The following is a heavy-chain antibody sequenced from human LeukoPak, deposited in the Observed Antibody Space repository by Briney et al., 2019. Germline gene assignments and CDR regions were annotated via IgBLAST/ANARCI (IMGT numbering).Heavy chain of an antibody. CDR1: GFTVSRSY. CDR3: ARGRGYSHSNWVDP. CDR2: IYSGGTT. D-gene: IGHD5-18*01. V-gene: IGHV3-53*01. Sequence: GGSLRLSCAASGFTVSRSYMIWARQAPGKGLEWVSVIYSGGTTYYADSVKGRFTISRDNSKNTLYLQMNSLRAEDTAVYYCARGRGYSHSNWVDPWGQGTMVTVSA. J-gene: IGHJ5*02.